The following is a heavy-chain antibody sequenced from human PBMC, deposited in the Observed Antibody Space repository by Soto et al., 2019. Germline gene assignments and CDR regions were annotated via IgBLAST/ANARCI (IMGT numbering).Heavy chain of an antibody. D-gene: IGHD6-6*01. V-gene: IGHV3-64*01. Sequence: EVQLAESGGGLAQPGGSLRLCCAASEFTLSGYAMDWVRQAPGKGLEYVSGISSNGVGTYYANSVQGRFTISRDNSKNTVYLQMGSLRPEDMAVYYCARRARPDFYYMDVWGKGTTVTVS. J-gene: IGHJ6*03. CDR2: ISSNGVGT. CDR1: EFTLSGYA. CDR3: ARRARPDFYYMDV.